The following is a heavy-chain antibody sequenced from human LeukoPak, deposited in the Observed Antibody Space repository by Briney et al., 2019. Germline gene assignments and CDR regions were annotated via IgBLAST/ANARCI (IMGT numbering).Heavy chain of an antibody. J-gene: IGHJ3*02. D-gene: IGHD3-22*01. CDR1: VGSFSGYY. CDR2: INHSGST. Sequence: SETLSLTCAVYVGSFSGYYWSWIRQPPGKGLEWIGQINHSGSTNYNPSLESRVTISVDTSKNQFSLKLSSVTAADTAVYYCARDYYDSSGYYTDAFDIWGQGTMVTVSS. CDR3: ARDYYDSSGYYTDAFDI. V-gene: IGHV4-34*01.